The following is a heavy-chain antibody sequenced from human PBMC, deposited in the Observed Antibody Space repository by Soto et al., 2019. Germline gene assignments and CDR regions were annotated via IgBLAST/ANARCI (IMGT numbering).Heavy chain of an antibody. J-gene: IGHJ6*02. CDR3: ARGRTGMEV. V-gene: IGHV4-34*01. Sequence: KTSETLSLTCAVYGGSFSGYFWRWIRQPPGKGLEWIGEINQSGNINYNPSLKSRLTISVDTSKNQFSLKLTSVTAADTAVYYCARGRTGMEVWGQGTTVTVSS. CDR1: GGSFSGYF. CDR2: INQSGNI.